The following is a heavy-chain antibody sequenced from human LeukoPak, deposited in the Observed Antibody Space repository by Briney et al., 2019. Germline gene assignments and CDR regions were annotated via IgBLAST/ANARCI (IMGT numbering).Heavy chain of an antibody. CDR1: GFIFSDYG. Sequence: GGSLRLSCAASGFIFSDYGMHWVRQAPGKGLEWVSFIRYDGTNKNYADSVKGRFTISRDNSKNTLYLQMNSLRPEDTAVYYCTKDPKKWIQQWLQYFDYWGQGTLVTVSS. D-gene: IGHD5-18*01. CDR2: IRYDGTNK. CDR3: TKDPKKWIQQWLQYFDY. V-gene: IGHV3-30*02. J-gene: IGHJ4*02.